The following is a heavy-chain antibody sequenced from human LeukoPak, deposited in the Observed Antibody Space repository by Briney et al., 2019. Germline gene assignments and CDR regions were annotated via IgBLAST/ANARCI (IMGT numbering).Heavy chain of an antibody. CDR3: ASSSSIAARPGRYYYYYMDV. V-gene: IGHV4-39*01. Sequence: SETLSLTCTVSGGSISSSSYYWGWIRQPPGKGLEWIGSIYYSGSTYYNPSLKSRVTISVDTSKNQFSLKLSSVTAADTAVYYCASSSSIAARPGRYYYYYMDVWGKGTTVTVSS. D-gene: IGHD6-6*01. CDR1: GGSISSSSYY. CDR2: IYYSGST. J-gene: IGHJ6*03.